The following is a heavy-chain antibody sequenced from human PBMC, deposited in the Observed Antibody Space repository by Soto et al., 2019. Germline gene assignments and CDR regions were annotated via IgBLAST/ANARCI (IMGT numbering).Heavy chain of an antibody. CDR3: ASRKYYGDYPIDY. CDR2: INHSGST. V-gene: IGHV4-34*01. D-gene: IGHD4-17*01. CDR1: GGSFSGYY. Sequence: LPETLSLTCAVYGGSFSGYYWSWIRQPPGKGLEWIGEINHSGSTNYNPSLKSRVTISVDTSKNQFSLKLSSVTAADTAVYYCASRKYYGDYPIDYWGQGTLVTVSS. J-gene: IGHJ4*02.